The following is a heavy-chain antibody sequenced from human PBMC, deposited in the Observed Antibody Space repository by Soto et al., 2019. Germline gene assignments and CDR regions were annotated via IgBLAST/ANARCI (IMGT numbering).Heavy chain of an antibody. Sequence: ASVKVSCKASGYTFTSYYMHWVRQAPGQGLEWMGIINPSGGSTSYAQKFQGRVTMTRDTSTSTVYMELSSLRSEDTAVYYCASAHCSGGSCLKISGYYYCGMVFWGQAPTGTV. CDR2: INPSGGST. CDR1: GYTFTSYY. CDR3: ASAHCSGGSCLKISGYYYCGMVF. J-gene: IGHJ6*02. D-gene: IGHD2-15*01. V-gene: IGHV1-46*01.